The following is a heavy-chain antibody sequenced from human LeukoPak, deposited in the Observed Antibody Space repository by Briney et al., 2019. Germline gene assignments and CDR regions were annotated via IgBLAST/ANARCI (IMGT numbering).Heavy chain of an antibody. J-gene: IGHJ4*02. CDR2: IYYSGST. Sequence: KSSETLSLTCTVSGGSISSYYWSWIRQPPGKGLEWIGYIYYSGSTNYNPSLKSRVTISVDTSKNQFSLKLSSVTAADTAVYYCARKLGSSGWYYFDYWGQGTLVTVSS. D-gene: IGHD6-19*01. CDR3: ARKLGSSGWYYFDY. V-gene: IGHV4-59*01. CDR1: GGSISSYY.